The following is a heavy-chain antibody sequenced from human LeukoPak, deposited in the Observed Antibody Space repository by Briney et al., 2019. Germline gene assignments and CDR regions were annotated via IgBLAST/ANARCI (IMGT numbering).Heavy chain of an antibody. D-gene: IGHD6-19*01. CDR3: ARALRYSSGWALDY. Sequence: SQTLSLTCVISGDGVSSNSAAWNWIRQSPSRGLEWLGRTYYRSKWYNDYAVSVKSRITINPDTSKNQFSLQLNSVTPEDTAVYYCARALRYSSGWALDYWGQGTLVTVSS. V-gene: IGHV6-1*01. CDR1: GDGVSSNSAA. CDR2: TYYRSKWYN. J-gene: IGHJ4*02.